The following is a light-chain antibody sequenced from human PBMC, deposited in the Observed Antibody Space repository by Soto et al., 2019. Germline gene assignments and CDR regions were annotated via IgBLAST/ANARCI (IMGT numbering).Light chain of an antibody. CDR1: QNIGNK. CDR3: QQYYSTPYT. J-gene: IGKJ2*01. Sequence: EIVMTQSPATLSVSPGGRATLSCRASQNIGNKLAWYQHKPGQAPRVLIYDTSTRAAGIPARFSGSGSETNFTLTIITLQSEDFAVYYCQQYYSTPYTFGQGTKLEIK. CDR2: DTS. V-gene: IGKV3-15*01.